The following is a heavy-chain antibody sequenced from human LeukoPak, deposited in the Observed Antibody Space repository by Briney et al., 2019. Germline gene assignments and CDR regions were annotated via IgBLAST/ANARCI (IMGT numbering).Heavy chain of an antibody. CDR1: GFTFSSYA. Sequence: GGSLRLSCAASGFTFSSYAVSWVRLAPGKGLGWVSSISGSGGSTYSADSVKGRFTISRDNSKNTLYPQMNSLRAEDTALYYCAKDRSCTNDICHGDFDYWGQGTLVTVSS. D-gene: IGHD2-8*01. J-gene: IGHJ4*02. V-gene: IGHV3-23*01. CDR3: AKDRSCTNDICHGDFDY. CDR2: ISGSGGST.